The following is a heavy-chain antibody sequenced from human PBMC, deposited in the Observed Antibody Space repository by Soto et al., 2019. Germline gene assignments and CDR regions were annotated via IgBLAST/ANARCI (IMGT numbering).Heavy chain of an antibody. Sequence: EAQLVESGGDLVQPGGSLRLSCAGSGFSFSSYEMNWVRQAPGKGLEWVSYISSSGSDTYYAYSVKARFTISRDNAQNSLYLQMPTLRAEDTAIYYCASLSGSYGFDPWGPGNLVTVSS. CDR1: GFSFSSYE. CDR3: ASLSGSYGFDP. D-gene: IGHD1-26*01. V-gene: IGHV3-48*03. J-gene: IGHJ5*02. CDR2: ISSSGSDT.